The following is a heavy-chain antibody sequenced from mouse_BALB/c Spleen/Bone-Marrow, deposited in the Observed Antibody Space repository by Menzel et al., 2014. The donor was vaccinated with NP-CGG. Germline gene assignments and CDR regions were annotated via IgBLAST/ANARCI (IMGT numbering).Heavy chain of an antibody. CDR1: GYTFTSYW. J-gene: IGHJ3*01. CDR2: INPSTDYT. Sequence: LQESGAELAKPGASLKMSCKASGYTFTSYWMHWVKQRPGQGLEWIGYINPSTDYTEYNQKFKDKATLTADKPSSTAFMQLSSLTSEDSAVYYCARRAYGGSYGFAYWGQGTLVTVSA. CDR3: ARRAYGGSYGFAY. V-gene: IGHV1-7*01. D-gene: IGHD1-1*01.